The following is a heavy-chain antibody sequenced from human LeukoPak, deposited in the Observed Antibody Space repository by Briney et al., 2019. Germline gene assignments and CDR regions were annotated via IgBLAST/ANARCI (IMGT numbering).Heavy chain of an antibody. V-gene: IGHV1-18*01. J-gene: IGHJ4*02. Sequence: ASVKVSCKASGGTFSNYAFNWVRQAPGQGLEWMGWISAYNGNTNYAQKLQGRVTMTTDTSTSTAYMELRSLRSDDTAVYYCARTYYYDSSGLAAIDYWGQGTLVTVSS. CDR2: ISAYNGNT. D-gene: IGHD3-22*01. CDR3: ARTYYYDSSGLAAIDY. CDR1: GGTFSNYA.